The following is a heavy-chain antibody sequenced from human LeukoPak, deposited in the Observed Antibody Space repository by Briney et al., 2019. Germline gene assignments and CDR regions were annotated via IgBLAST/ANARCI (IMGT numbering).Heavy chain of an antibody. D-gene: IGHD4-17*01. CDR3: ANGDFGDYVFDY. V-gene: IGHV3-23*01. CDR2: ISGSGGST. Sequence: GGSLRLSCAASGFTFSSYAMSWVRQAPGKGLEWVSAISGSGGSTYYADSVKGRFTISRDNSKNTLYLQMNSLRAEDTAVYYCANGDFGDYVFDYWGQGTLVTASS. CDR1: GFTFSSYA. J-gene: IGHJ4*02.